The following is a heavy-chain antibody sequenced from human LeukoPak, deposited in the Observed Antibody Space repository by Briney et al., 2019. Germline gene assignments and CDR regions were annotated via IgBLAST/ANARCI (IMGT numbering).Heavy chain of an antibody. V-gene: IGHV1-24*01. CDR3: ATANRLTRDSSGYYPDS. D-gene: IGHD3-22*01. Sequence: ASVRVSFKVSGYTPTELSTHWVRQAPGKGLEWMGGFDPEDGEIVYAQNFQGRVTMTEDTSTDTAYMELSSLRSEDTAIYYCATANRLTRDSSGYYPDSWGQGTLVTVSS. CDR1: GYTPTELS. CDR2: FDPEDGEI. J-gene: IGHJ4*02.